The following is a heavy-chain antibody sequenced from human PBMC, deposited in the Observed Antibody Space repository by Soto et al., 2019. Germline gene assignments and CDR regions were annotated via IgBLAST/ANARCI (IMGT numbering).Heavy chain of an antibody. V-gene: IGHV4-39*01. Sequence: QLQLQESGPGLVKPSETLSLTCTVSGGSISSSIYYGGWIRQPPGKGLEWIGSIFYSGSTYYNPSLNSRVTISVDTSKNQFSLKLYSVTAADTAIYYCAGQVVTDSSPIYYFDYWGQGSLVTVSS. CDR1: GGSISSSIYY. J-gene: IGHJ4*02. CDR3: AGQVVTDSSPIYYFDY. D-gene: IGHD2-21*02. CDR2: IFYSGST.